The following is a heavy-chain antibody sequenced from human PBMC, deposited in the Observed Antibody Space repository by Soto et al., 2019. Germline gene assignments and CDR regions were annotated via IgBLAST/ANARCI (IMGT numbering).Heavy chain of an antibody. CDR1: GFTFSSYS. Sequence: GGSLRLSCAASGFTFSSYSMNWVRQAPGKGLEWVSYISSSSSTIYYADSVKGRFTISRDNAKNSLYLQMNSLRAEDTAVYYCARARRSGGSFRGSYYYYMDVWGKGTTVTVSS. D-gene: IGHD2-15*01. CDR2: ISSSSSTI. CDR3: ARARRSGGSFRGSYYYYMDV. J-gene: IGHJ6*03. V-gene: IGHV3-48*01.